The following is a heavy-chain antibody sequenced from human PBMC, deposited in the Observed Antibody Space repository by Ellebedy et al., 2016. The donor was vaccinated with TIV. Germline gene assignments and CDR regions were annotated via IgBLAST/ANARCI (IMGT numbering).Heavy chain of an antibody. D-gene: IGHD1-7*01. CDR1: GYILTDLS. CDR3: ATDINWNYEPTKWFDP. CDR2: FDREHGET. V-gene: IGHV1-24*01. J-gene: IGHJ5*02. Sequence: AASVKVSCKVSGYILTDLSMHWVRQAPGQGLEWMGSFDREHGETIYAQKFQGRVTMTEETSTDTAYMELSSLRSEDTAVYYCATDINWNYEPTKWFDPWGQGTLVTVSS.